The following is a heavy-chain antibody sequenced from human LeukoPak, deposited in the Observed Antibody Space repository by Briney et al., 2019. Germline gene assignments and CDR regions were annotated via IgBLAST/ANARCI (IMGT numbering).Heavy chain of an antibody. CDR3: AREAYGALT. CDR1: GFTFSSYG. J-gene: IGHJ5*02. CDR2: ISYDGSNK. V-gene: IGHV3-30*03. D-gene: IGHD4-17*01. Sequence: PGRSLILSCAASGFTFSSYGMHWVRQAPGKGLEWVAVISYDGSNKFYADSVKGRFTFSRDNSKNTPYLQMNSLRAEDTAVYYCAREAYGALTWGQGTLVTVSS.